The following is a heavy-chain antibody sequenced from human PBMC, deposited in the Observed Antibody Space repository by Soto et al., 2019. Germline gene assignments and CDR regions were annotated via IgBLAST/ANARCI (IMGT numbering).Heavy chain of an antibody. CDR2: ISAHNGNT. V-gene: IGHV1-18*01. CDR1: GYIFTTYG. Sequence: QVHLVQSGAEVKKPGASVKVSCKGSGYIFTTYGITWVRQAPGQGLKWMGWISAHNGNTNYAQKLQGRVTVTRDTSTSTAYMELRNLRSDDTAVYYCARRRYGDYWGQGALVTVSS. CDR3: ARRRYGDY. J-gene: IGHJ4*02. D-gene: IGHD1-1*01.